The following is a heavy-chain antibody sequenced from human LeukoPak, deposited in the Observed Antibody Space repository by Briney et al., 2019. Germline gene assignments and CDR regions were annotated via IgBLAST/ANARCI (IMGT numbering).Heavy chain of an antibody. CDR1: GFTFRSHW. J-gene: IGHJ3*02. CDR3: ARDRVGGSYVFDI. V-gene: IGHV3-21*05. CDR2: ISDSSGYT. Sequence: RGSLRLSCAASGFTFRSHWMHWVRQAPGKGLEWVSYISDSSGYTKDADSVKGRFTISRDNAKKSLYLQMNSLRAEDTAVYYCARDRVGGSYVFDIWGQGTMVTVSS. D-gene: IGHD1-26*01.